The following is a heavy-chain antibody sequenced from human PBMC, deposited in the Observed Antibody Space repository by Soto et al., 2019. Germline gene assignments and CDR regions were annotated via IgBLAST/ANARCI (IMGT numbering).Heavy chain of an antibody. J-gene: IGHJ4*02. Sequence: QVQLVQSGPEVKKPGASAKVSCKASGYIFSNYGINWMRQAPGQGLEWMGWISAYNGERKYAQKLQGRVSMTTDTSTNTAYLELGSLRSDDTAVYYCARASGTGVGTTSYWGQGTLVTVSS. CDR3: ARASGTGVGTTSY. CDR1: GYIFSNYG. D-gene: IGHD1-26*01. CDR2: ISAYNGER. V-gene: IGHV1-18*01.